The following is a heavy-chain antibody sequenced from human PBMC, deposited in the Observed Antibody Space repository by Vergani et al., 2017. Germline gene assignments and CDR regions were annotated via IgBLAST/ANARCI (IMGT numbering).Heavy chain of an antibody. CDR3: VRARCSGPCFMSNWFDS. Sequence: EVQLVESGGGLIHPGGSLRLSCEASGFSFSGYWMHWVRQSPEKGLVWVSRIKSDGSITNYADSVKVRFTISRDNAKNTLYLEMNSLRGDDTAIYYCVRARCSGPCFMSNWFDSWGQGTLVTVSS. J-gene: IGHJ5*01. V-gene: IGHV3-74*01. D-gene: IGHD5-12*01. CDR2: IKSDGSIT. CDR1: GFSFSGYW.